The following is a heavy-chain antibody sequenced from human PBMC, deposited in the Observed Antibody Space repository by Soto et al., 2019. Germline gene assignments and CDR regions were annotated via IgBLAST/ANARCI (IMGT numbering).Heavy chain of an antibody. CDR3: AKVYGFVDTAEGMDV. D-gene: IGHD5-18*01. V-gene: IGHV3-30*18. Sequence: PGGSLRLSCAASGFTFSSYDMHWVRQAPGKGLEWVAVISYDGSNKYYADSVKGRFTISRDNSKNTLYLQMKSPRTEDTAVYYCAKVYGFVDTAEGMDVWGQGTTVTVSS. CDR1: GFTFSSYD. CDR2: ISYDGSNK. J-gene: IGHJ6*02.